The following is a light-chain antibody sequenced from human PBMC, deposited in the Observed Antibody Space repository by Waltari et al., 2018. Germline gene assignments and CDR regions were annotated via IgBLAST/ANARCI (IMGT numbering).Light chain of an antibody. Sequence: QSALTQPASVSGSPGQSITISCTGTSIDSNYVYWYQQHPGKAPQVMIYDVTDRPSGVSNRFSGSKSGNTASLTISGLQAEDEAEYYCSSWTDSDALKLLFGGGTKLTVL. CDR1: SIDSNY. CDR2: DVT. J-gene: IGLJ2*01. CDR3: SSWTDSDALKLL. V-gene: IGLV2-14*03.